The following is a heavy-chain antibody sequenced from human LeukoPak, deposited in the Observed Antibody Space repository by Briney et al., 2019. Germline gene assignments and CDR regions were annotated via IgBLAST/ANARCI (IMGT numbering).Heavy chain of an antibody. V-gene: IGHV3-33*01. D-gene: IGHD3-10*01. J-gene: IGHJ4*02. CDR2: ICSDGSNT. Sequence: GGSLRLSCAASGFTFRNHGMHWVRQAPGKGLEWVAAICSDGSNTKYADSVKGRFTISRDNSKNTLYLQMNSLRAEDTAVYYCARDAWFGELLLGYWGQGTLVTVSS. CDR3: ARDAWFGELLLGY. CDR1: GFTFRNHG.